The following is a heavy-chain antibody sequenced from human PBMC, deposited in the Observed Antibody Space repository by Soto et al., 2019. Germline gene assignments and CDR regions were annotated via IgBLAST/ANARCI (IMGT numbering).Heavy chain of an antibody. CDR1: GFTFSTW. V-gene: IGHV3-74*01. Sequence: EVQLVESGGGLVQPGGSLRLSCVASGFTFSTWMHWVRQAPGKGLVWVSRINSDGSSITYADSVKGRFIISRDNAKNTLYLQMSSLTAEDTAVYYCTRGASGYGNFDYWGRGVLVTVSS. CDR2: INSDGSSI. D-gene: IGHD3-22*01. J-gene: IGHJ4*02. CDR3: TRGASGYGNFDY.